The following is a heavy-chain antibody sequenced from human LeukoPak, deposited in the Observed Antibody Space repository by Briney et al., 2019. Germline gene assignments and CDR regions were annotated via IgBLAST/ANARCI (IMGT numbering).Heavy chain of an antibody. CDR3: AKGRVYGDYYGMDV. J-gene: IGHJ6*02. CDR1: GFTFSSYG. CDR2: ISYDGSNK. V-gene: IGHV3-30*18. D-gene: IGHD4-17*01. Sequence: PGRSLRLSCAASGFTFSSYGMHWVRQAPGKGLEWVAVISYDGSNKYYADSVKGRFTISRDNSKNTLYLQMNSLRAEDTAVYYCAKGRVYGDYYGMDVWGQGTTVTVSS.